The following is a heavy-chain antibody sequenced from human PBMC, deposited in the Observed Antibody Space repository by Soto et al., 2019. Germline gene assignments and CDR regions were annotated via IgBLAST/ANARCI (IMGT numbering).Heavy chain of an antibody. J-gene: IGHJ4*02. Sequence: GESLKISCKGSGYSFTNYWIGWVRQMPGKGLEWMGIIYPGDSDTRYSPSFQGQVTISVDKSISTAYLQWSSLKASDTAMYYCARLPSRYDFWSGYSEYWGQGTLVTVSS. CDR3: ARLPSRYDFWSGYSEY. CDR1: GYSFTNYW. CDR2: IYPGDSDT. D-gene: IGHD3-3*01. V-gene: IGHV5-51*01.